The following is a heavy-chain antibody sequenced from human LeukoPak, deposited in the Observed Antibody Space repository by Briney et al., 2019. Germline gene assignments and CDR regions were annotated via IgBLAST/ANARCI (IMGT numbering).Heavy chain of an antibody. CDR3: ARDGYSSRWYFDY. V-gene: IGHV1-2*02. CDR2: INPNSGGT. J-gene: IGHJ4*02. Sequence: ASVTVSFKASGYTFTVYYMHWVRQAPGQGLEWMGWINPNSGGTNYAQKFQGRVTITRDTSISTAYMELSRLRSDDTAVYYCARDGYSSRWYFDYWGQGTVVTVSS. D-gene: IGHD6-19*01. CDR1: GYTFTVYY.